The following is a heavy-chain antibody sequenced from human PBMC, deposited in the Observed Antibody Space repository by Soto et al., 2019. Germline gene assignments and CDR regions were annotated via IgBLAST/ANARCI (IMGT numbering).Heavy chain of an antibody. J-gene: IGHJ3*02. V-gene: IGHV1-69*12. CDR1: GGTFSSYA. D-gene: IGHD6-13*01. CDR2: IIPIFGTA. Sequence: QVQLVQSGAEVKKPGSSVKVSCKASGGTFSSYAISWVRQAPGQGLEWMGGIIPIFGTANYAQKFQGRVRITADESTSTAYMELSSLRSEDTAVYYCARDLAPLGIAAAGTESAFDIWGQGTMVTVSS. CDR3: ARDLAPLGIAAAGTESAFDI.